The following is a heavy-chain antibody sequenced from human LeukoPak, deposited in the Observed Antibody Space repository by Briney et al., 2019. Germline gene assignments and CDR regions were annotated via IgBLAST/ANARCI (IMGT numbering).Heavy chain of an antibody. D-gene: IGHD6-19*01. CDR2: IYASGST. CDR1: GGSISGGSFY. Sequence: SQTLSLTCTVSGGSISGGSFYWTWIRQPAGKGLEWIGRIYASGSTNYNSSLKSRVTISVDTSKNQFSLRLSSVTAADTAVYYCARYGNGAWLAHYSFDIWGQGTMVTVSS. V-gene: IGHV4-61*02. CDR3: ARYGNGAWLAHYSFDI. J-gene: IGHJ3*02.